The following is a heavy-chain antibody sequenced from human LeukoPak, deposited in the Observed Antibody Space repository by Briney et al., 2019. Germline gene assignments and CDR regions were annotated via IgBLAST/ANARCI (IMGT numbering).Heavy chain of an antibody. J-gene: IGHJ6*02. CDR1: GYTFTGYY. D-gene: IGHD3-3*01. Sequence: ASVKVSCKASGYTFTGYYMHWVRQAPGQGLEWMGWINPNSGGTNYAQKFQGRVTMTRDTSISTAYMELSRLRSDDTAVYYCASYTYYDFWSGYYMYYYGMDAWGQGTTVTVSS. CDR3: ASYTYYDFWSGYYMYYYGMDA. CDR2: INPNSGGT. V-gene: IGHV1-2*02.